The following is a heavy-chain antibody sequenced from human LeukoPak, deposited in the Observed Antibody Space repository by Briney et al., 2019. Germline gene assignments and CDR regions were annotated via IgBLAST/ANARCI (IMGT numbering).Heavy chain of an antibody. Sequence: SETLSLTCAVYGGSFSGYYWSWIRQPPGKGREWIGEINHSGSTNYNPSLKSRVTISVDTSKNQFSLKLSSVTAADTAVYYCAGLDSSGYYNFDYWGQGTLVTVSS. CDR3: AGLDSSGYYNFDY. V-gene: IGHV4-34*01. J-gene: IGHJ4*02. CDR1: GGSFSGYY. CDR2: INHSGST. D-gene: IGHD3-22*01.